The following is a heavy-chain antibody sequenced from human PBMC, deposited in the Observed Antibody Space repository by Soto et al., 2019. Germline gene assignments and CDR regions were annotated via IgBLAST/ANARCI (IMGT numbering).Heavy chain of an antibody. V-gene: IGHV3-23*01. Sequence: AGGSLRLSCAASGFTFSSYAMSWVRQAPGKGLEWVSAISGSGGSTYYADSVKGRFTISRDNSKNTLYLQMNSLRAEDTAVYYCAKDMNSAGQLVPFINWFDPWGQGTLVTVSS. J-gene: IGHJ5*02. D-gene: IGHD6-13*01. CDR1: GFTFSSYA. CDR2: ISGSGGST. CDR3: AKDMNSAGQLVPFINWFDP.